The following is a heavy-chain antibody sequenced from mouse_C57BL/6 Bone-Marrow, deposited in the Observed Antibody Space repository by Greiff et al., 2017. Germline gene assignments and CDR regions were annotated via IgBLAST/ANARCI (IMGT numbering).Heavy chain of an antibody. Sequence: QVQLKQPGAELVMPGASVKLSCKASGYTFTSYWMHWVKQRPGQGLEWIGEIDPTDSYTNYNQKFKGKSTLTVDKSSSTAYMQLSSLTSEDSAVYYCAISTMSRCFAYWGQGTLVTVSA. CDR3: AISTMSRCFAY. V-gene: IGHV1-69*01. CDR2: IDPTDSYT. D-gene: IGHD2-4*01. CDR1: GYTFTSYW. J-gene: IGHJ3*01.